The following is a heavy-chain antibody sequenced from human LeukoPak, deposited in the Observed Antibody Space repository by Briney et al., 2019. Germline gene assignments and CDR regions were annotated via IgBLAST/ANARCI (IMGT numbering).Heavy chain of an antibody. V-gene: IGHV3-33*06. CDR3: AEDSVSRGSTWYFDY. CDR2: IWYDGSNK. CDR1: GFTFSSYG. D-gene: IGHD1-26*01. Sequence: PGGSLRLSCAASGFTFSSYGMHWVRQAPGKGLEWVAVIWYDGSNKYYADSVKGLFTISRDNSKNTLYLQMNSLRAEDTAVYYCAEDSVSRGSTWYFDYWGQGTLVTVSS. J-gene: IGHJ4*02.